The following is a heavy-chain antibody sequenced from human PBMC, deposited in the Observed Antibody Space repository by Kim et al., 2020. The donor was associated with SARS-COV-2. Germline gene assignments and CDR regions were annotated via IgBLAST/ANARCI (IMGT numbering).Heavy chain of an antibody. Sequence: ASVKVSCKASGYTFTSYYMHWVRQAPGQGLEWMGIINPSGGSTSYAQKFQGRVTMTRDTSTSTVYMELSSLRSEDTAVYYCAREPDPGIAAAGTGYYYYGMDVWGQGTTVTVSS. J-gene: IGHJ6*02. CDR3: AREPDPGIAAAGTGYYYYGMDV. D-gene: IGHD6-13*01. CDR1: GYTFTSYY. CDR2: INPSGGST. V-gene: IGHV1-46*01.